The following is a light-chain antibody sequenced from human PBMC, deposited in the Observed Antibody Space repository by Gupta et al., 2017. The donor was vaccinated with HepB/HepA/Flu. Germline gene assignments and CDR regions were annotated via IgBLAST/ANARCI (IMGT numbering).Light chain of an antibody. CDR1: QGIRND. CDR2: AAS. J-gene: IGKJ1*01. V-gene: IGKV1-6*01. CDR3: RQEYNYPPT. Sequence: IQMTQSPSSLSASIGDRVAITCRASQGIRNDVSCYQQKPGKAPKLLLFAASSVQSGVPSRFSGSGSGTDFTLTIIRLQPADFATYYCRQEYNYPPTFGPGTKVEVK.